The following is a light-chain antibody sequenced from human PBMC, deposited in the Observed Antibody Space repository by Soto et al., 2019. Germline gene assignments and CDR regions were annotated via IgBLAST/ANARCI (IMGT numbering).Light chain of an antibody. CDR2: TSS. V-gene: IGKV1-27*01. Sequence: DIQMTQSPSSLSASVGDRVTITCRASQDISKYLSWYQQKPGKVPKLLIYTSSTLQSGVPSRFSGSGSGTDFTLTISSLQAEDVATYYCQKHNGAPLTFGGGTKVEI. J-gene: IGKJ4*01. CDR1: QDISKY. CDR3: QKHNGAPLT.